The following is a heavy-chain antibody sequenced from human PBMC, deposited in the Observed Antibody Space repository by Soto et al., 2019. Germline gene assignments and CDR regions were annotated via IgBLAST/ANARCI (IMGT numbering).Heavy chain of an antibody. CDR2: VSGSGTST. J-gene: IGHJ4*02. Sequence: EVQVLESGGGLVQPGGSLRLSCAASGFTFSSYAMSWVRQAPGKGLEWVSVVSGSGTSTYYADSVKGRFTISRDNSKNTVYLQMSSLRADDTAVYFCAKSSVLSRYDANGYSGDWGQGTLVTVSS. V-gene: IGHV3-23*01. D-gene: IGHD3-22*01. CDR1: GFTFSSYA. CDR3: AKSSVLSRYDANGYSGD.